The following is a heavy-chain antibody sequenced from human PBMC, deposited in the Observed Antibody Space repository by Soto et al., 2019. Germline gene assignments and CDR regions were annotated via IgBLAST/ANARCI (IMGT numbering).Heavy chain of an antibody. J-gene: IGHJ2*01. CDR3: AKEFPWGYDTWYFDL. Sequence: QVQLVESGGGVVQPGRSLRLSCAASGFTFSSYGMHWVRQAPGKGLEWVAVISYDGSNKYYADSVKGRFTFSRDHSKNAPYLQMHSLRAEDTAVYYCAKEFPWGYDTWYFDLWGRGPLVTVSS. CDR1: GFTFSSYG. V-gene: IGHV3-30*18. D-gene: IGHD3-3*01. CDR2: ISYDGSNK.